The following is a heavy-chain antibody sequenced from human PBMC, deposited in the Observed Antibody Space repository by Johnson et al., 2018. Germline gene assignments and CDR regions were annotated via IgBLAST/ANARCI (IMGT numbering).Heavy chain of an antibody. CDR3: ARRGFQGPTNCYFNMDV. CDR2: IFPDDSEI. D-gene: IGHD1-1*01. CDR1: GYTFRNYW. J-gene: IGHJ6*03. Sequence: VQLVESGAEVKKPGEFLKISCKGSGYTFRNYWIAWVRQKPGKGLEWMGLIFPDDSEIIYSPSFQGPVPISADKSTSPAYLQWASLKASDTAIYYCARRGFQGPTNCYFNMDVWGEGTTVTVSS. V-gene: IGHV5-51*03.